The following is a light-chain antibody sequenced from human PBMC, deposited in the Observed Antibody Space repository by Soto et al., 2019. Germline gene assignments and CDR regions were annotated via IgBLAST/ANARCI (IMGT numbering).Light chain of an antibody. CDR1: ASDIGGYNF. CDR3: SSYTSIATLV. J-gene: IGLJ1*01. Sequence: QSVLTQPASVSGSPGQSITLSCTGTASDIGGYNFVSWYQQSAGKATKLIIYDVSHRPAGVSDRFSASKSGNTAALTISALRTEDEADYYCSSYTSIATLVFGSGTRSPS. V-gene: IGLV2-14*03. CDR2: DVS.